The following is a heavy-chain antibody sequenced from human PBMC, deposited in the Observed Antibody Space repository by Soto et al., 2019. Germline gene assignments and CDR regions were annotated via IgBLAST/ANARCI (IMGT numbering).Heavy chain of an antibody. D-gene: IGHD3-22*01. CDR3: ARQYDSMSPFDI. V-gene: IGHV5-51*01. J-gene: IGHJ3*02. CDR1: EYYFTTYW. CDR2: VNPGDSDT. Sequence: PGESLKISCKASEYYFTTYWIGWVRQTPGKGLEWMGIVNPGDSDTRYSPSFQGRVIISVDKSINTAYLQWSSLKASDTAIYYCARQYDSMSPFDIWGQGTTVTVSS.